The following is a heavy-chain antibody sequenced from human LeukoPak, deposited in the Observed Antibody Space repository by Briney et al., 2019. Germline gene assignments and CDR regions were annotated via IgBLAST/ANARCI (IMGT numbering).Heavy chain of an antibody. CDR2: IIPIFGTA. Sequence: GASVKVSCTASGYTFTGYYMHWVRQAPGQGLEWMGGIIPIFGTANYAQKFQGRVTITTDKSTSTAYMELSSLRSEDTAVYYCARDRVRYGDYVFDYWGQGTLVTVSS. J-gene: IGHJ4*02. CDR3: ARDRVRYGDYVFDY. V-gene: IGHV1-69*05. CDR1: GYTFTGYY. D-gene: IGHD4-17*01.